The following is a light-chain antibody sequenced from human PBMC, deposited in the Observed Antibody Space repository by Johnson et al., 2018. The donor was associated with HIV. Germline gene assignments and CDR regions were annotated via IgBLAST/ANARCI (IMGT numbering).Light chain of an antibody. V-gene: IGLV1-51*02. J-gene: IGLJ1*01. CDR3: GTWDSSLSAYV. Sequence: QSVLTQPPSVSAAPGQKVTISCSGSSSNIGRNYVSWYQQLPGTAPKVLIFENDKRPSGIPDRFSGSKSGTSATLGITGLQTGDEADYYCGTWDSSLSAYVFGTGTKVTVL. CDR1: SSNIGRNY. CDR2: END.